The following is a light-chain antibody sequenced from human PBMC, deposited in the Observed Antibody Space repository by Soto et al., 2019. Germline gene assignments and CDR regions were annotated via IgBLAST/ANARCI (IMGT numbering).Light chain of an antibody. CDR2: DAS. CDR1: QSVSSY. CDR3: QQRSNWHLT. V-gene: IGKV3-11*01. Sequence: EIVLTQSPATLSLSPGERATLSCRASQSVSSYLAWYQQKPGQAPRLLIYDASNRATGIPARFSGSGSGTDFTLTISSLEPEDFAVYNCQQRSNWHLTFGGGTKVEIK. J-gene: IGKJ4*01.